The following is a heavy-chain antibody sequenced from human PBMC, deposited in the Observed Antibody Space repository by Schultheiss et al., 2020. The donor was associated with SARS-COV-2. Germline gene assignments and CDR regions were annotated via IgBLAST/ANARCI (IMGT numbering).Heavy chain of an antibody. J-gene: IGHJ1*01. CDR3: ARGRLSAEYFQH. CDR2: IYHSGST. D-gene: IGHD2-21*02. Sequence: SETLSLTCTVSGGSISSYYWSWIRQPPGKGLEWIGEIYHSGSTNYNPSLKSRVTISVDTSKNQFSLKLSSVTAADTAVYYCARGRLSAEYFQHWGQGTLVTVSS. V-gene: IGHV4-59*12. CDR1: GGSISSYY.